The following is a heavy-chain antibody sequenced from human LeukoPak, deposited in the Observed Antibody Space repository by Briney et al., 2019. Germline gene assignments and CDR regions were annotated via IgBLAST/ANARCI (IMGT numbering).Heavy chain of an antibody. J-gene: IGHJ4*02. CDR1: GGSFSGPY. CDR2: IYHNGDT. V-gene: IGHV4-59*11. CDR3: ARDGYGPTDF. D-gene: IGHD3-10*01. Sequence: SETLSLTCTVSGGSFSGPYWSWIRQTPGEGLEWIGYIYHNGDTRYNPSLKSRVTMSVDTSKNQFSLKLNSVTPADTAVYYCARDGYGPTDFWGKGSLVTVSS.